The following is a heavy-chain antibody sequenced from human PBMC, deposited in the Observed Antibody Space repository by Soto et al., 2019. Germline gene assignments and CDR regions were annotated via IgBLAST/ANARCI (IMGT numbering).Heavy chain of an antibody. D-gene: IGHD3-16*01. CDR3: SRGGSY. V-gene: IGHV2-5*01. Sequence: QITLKESGPTLVKPTQTLTLTCTFSGFSLSTRGVGVGWIRQPPGKALEWLAFIYWNDDNHYSPSLNNRLTIPKDTFKNQVVLTMTNMDPVDTATYYCSRGGSYWGQGTLVTVSS. J-gene: IGHJ4*02. CDR2: IYWNDDN. CDR1: GFSLSTRGVG.